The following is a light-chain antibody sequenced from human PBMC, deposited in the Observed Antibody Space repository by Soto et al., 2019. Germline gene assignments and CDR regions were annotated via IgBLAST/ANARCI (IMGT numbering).Light chain of an antibody. CDR3: SSYTSTSTRM. CDR2: EVS. J-gene: IGLJ3*02. Sequence: QSVLTQPASVSGSPGQSITISCTGTSSDVGGYNYVSWYQHHPGKAPKVMIYEVSNRPSGVSNRFSGSKSGNTASLTISGLQAEDEADYYCSSYTSTSTRMFGGGTKLTVL. CDR1: SSDVGGYNY. V-gene: IGLV2-14*01.